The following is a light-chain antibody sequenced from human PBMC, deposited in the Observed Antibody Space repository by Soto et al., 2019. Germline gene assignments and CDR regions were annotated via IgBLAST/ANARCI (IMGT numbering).Light chain of an antibody. J-gene: IGLJ3*02. Sequence: QSVLTQPASMSGSPGQSITISCTGTRTDAGGYNYVSWYQQHPAKVPKLLIYEVSNRPSGVSNRFSGSKSGSTASLTISGLQPEDEGDYYCSSYTRRNTWVFGGGTKVTVL. CDR1: RTDAGGYNY. CDR3: SSYTRRNTWV. V-gene: IGLV2-14*01. CDR2: EVS.